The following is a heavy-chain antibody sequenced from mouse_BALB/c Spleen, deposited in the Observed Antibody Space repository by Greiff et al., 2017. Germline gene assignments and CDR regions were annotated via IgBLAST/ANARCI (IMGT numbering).Heavy chain of an antibody. CDR1: GFTFSSYA. J-gene: IGHJ3*01. CDR2: ISGGGST. D-gene: IGHD1-1*01. CDR3: ARGLGSLDY. Sequence: EVQLVESGGGLVKPGGSLKLSCAASGFTFSSYAMSWVRQTPEKRLEWVASISGGGSTYYPDSVKGRFTISKDNARNILYLQMSSLRSEATALYYGARGLGSLDYWGQGTLVTVSA. V-gene: IGHV5-6-5*01.